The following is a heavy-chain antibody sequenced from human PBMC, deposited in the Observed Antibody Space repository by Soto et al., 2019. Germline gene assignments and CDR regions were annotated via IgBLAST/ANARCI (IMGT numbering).Heavy chain of an antibody. CDR1: GFSFSSFA. Sequence: EVQLLESGGGFIHPGGSLRLSCAASGFSFSSFAMNWVRQAPGKGLEWVSIISGSADSTFYAGSVKGRFTISRDNSKSTLYLKINSLRAEDTAVYYCAKTRGAMIYAISVYGMDVWGQGTTVTVSS. J-gene: IGHJ6*02. V-gene: IGHV3-23*01. CDR3: AKTRGAMIYAISVYGMDV. D-gene: IGHD2-8*01. CDR2: ISGSADST.